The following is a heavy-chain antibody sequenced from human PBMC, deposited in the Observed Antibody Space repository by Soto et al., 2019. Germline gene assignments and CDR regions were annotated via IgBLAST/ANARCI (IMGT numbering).Heavy chain of an antibody. J-gene: IGHJ4*02. CDR3: AKGVVRYSSSYALDY. Sequence: PGGSLRLSCAASGFTFSSYAMSWVRQAPGKGLEWVSAISGSGGSTYYADSVKGRFTISRDNSKNTLYLQMNSLSAEDTAVYFCAKGVVRYSSSYALDYWGQGTLVTVSS. V-gene: IGHV3-23*01. CDR1: GFTFSSYA. D-gene: IGHD6-6*01. CDR2: ISGSGGST.